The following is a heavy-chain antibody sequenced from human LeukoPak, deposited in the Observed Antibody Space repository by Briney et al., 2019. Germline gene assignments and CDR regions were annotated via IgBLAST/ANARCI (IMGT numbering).Heavy chain of an antibody. D-gene: IGHD5-18*01. Sequence: GGSLRLSCAASGFTVSSSSMNWVRQAPGKGLEWISVIYGGGNTDYADSVKGRFTISRDNSKNTLYLQMHSLRVEDTAVHYCTRGPTGYPIGFDPWGQGTVVTVSS. CDR2: IYGGGNT. CDR1: GFTVSSSS. CDR3: TRGPTGYPIGFDP. J-gene: IGHJ5*02. V-gene: IGHV3-66*01.